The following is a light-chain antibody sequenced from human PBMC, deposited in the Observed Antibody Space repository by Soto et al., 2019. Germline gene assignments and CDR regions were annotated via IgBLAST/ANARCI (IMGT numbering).Light chain of an antibody. V-gene: IGKV3-20*01. CDR2: GAS. Sequence: EIVLTQSPGILSLSPGERASLSCGASQSITSSFLAWYQQKPGQAPRLLIYGASTRATGIPARFSGSGSGTDFTLTISRLEPEDFAVYYCQQYGSSPRTFGQGTRLEIK. CDR3: QQYGSSPRT. CDR1: QSITSSF. J-gene: IGKJ5*01.